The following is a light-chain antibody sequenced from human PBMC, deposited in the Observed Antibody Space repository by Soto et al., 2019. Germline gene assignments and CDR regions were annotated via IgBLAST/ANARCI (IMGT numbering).Light chain of an antibody. CDR3: QQRQYWPPIT. CDR2: DAS. V-gene: IGKV3-11*01. Sequence: VVTQSPPTLSLSPGERSTLSCSTSLSVSNYLAWYQQKPGQAPRLLIYDASNRASGIPARFTGSGSGTDFNLTISTLEPEDFAVYYCQQRQYWPPITFGQGTRLEI. J-gene: IGKJ5*01. CDR1: LSVSNY.